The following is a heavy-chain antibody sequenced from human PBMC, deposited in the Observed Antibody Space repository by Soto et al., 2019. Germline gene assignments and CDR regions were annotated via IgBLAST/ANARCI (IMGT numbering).Heavy chain of an antibody. Sequence: KQSQTLSLTCAISGDSVSSNSAAWNWIRQSPSRGLEWLGRTYYRSKWYNDYAVSVKSRITINPDTSKNQFSLQLNSVTPEDTAVYYCARDIVATITANYGMDVWGQGTTVTVSS. D-gene: IGHD5-12*01. CDR3: ARDIVATITANYGMDV. V-gene: IGHV6-1*01. J-gene: IGHJ6*02. CDR2: TYYRSKWYN. CDR1: GDSVSSNSAA.